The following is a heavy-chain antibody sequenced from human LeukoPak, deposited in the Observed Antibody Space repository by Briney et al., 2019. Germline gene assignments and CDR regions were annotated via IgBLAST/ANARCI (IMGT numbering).Heavy chain of an antibody. CDR2: IRYDGSDK. CDR1: GFTFSGFA. J-gene: IGHJ4*02. V-gene: IGHV3-30*02. CDR3: AKDRGDWRYFDS. Sequence: GGSLRLSCAASGFTFSGFAMNWVRQAPGKGLEWVAFIRYDGSDKYYAESVKGRFTISRDNSKNILYVQMNSLRTEDKAVYYCAKDRGDWRYFDSWGQGTLVTVSS. D-gene: IGHD3-3*01.